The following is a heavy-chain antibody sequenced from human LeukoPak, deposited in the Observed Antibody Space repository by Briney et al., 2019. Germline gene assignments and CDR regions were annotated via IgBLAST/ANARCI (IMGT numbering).Heavy chain of an antibody. D-gene: IGHD5-18*01. CDR3: AGHSTISHDTFDT. Sequence: QTLSLTCAISGVSVSSNSAAWNWIRQSPSRGLEWLGRTYYRSNWYFDYAKSVKSRININADKSKNQYFLLLNSVTPDDTAVYYCAGHSTISHDTFDTWGQGTMITVSS. V-gene: IGHV6-1*01. CDR2: TYYRSNWYF. CDR1: GVSVSSNSAA. J-gene: IGHJ3*02.